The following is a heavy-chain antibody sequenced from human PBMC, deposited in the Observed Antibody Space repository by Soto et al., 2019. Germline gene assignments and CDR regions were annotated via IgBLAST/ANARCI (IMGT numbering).Heavy chain of an antibody. Sequence: ASVKVSCKASGYTFTSYGISWVRQAPGQGLEWMGWISAYNGNTNYAQKLQGRVTMTTDTSTSTAYMELRSLRSDDTAVYYCARETPLDSGWGLYYYGMDVWGQGTTVTVSS. CDR3: ARETPLDSGWGLYYYGMDV. V-gene: IGHV1-18*01. CDR2: ISAYNGNT. D-gene: IGHD6-19*01. CDR1: GYTFTSYG. J-gene: IGHJ6*02.